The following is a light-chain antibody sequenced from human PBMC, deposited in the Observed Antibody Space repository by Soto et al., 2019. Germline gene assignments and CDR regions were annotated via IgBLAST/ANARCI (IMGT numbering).Light chain of an antibody. CDR2: GAS. CDR1: QSVTTN. CDR3: QQYNSWPIT. Sequence: ETVMTQSPATLSVSPGERATLSCRASQSVTTNFAWYKQKPGQAPRLLIYGASNRAAGVPARFSGSGSGTEFTLTISSLQSEDFAVYYCQQYNSWPITFGQGTRLEIK. V-gene: IGKV3-15*01. J-gene: IGKJ5*01.